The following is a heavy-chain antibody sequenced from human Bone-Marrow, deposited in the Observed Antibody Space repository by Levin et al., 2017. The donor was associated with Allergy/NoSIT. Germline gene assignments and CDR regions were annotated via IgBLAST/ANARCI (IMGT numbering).Heavy chain of an antibody. Sequence: GGSLRLSCAASGFTFSSYNMNWVRQAPGKGLEWVSSISFSSSYIYYVDSVRGRFTISRDNSKNTVFLQMNSLRSEDTATYYCARDHNLNYDFWSGYPYYHCGMDVWGQGATVIVSS. J-gene: IGHJ6*02. V-gene: IGHV3-21*01. CDR1: GFTFSSYN. CDR2: ISFSSSYI. CDR3: ARDHNLNYDFWSGYPYYHCGMDV. D-gene: IGHD3-3*01.